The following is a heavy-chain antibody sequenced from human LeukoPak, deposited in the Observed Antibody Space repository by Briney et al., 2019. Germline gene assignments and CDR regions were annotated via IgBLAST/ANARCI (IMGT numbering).Heavy chain of an antibody. CDR2: IYYSGST. J-gene: IGHJ5*02. CDR1: GGSISSGDYY. D-gene: IGHD2-2*01. V-gene: IGHV4-30-4*01. Sequence: SETLSLTCTVSGGSISSGDYYWSWIRQPPGKGLEWIGYIYYSGSTYYNPSLKSRVTISVDTSKNQFSLKLSSVTAADTAVYYCARHRAIVVVPAALNWFDPWGQGTLVTVSS. CDR3: ARHRAIVVVPAALNWFDP.